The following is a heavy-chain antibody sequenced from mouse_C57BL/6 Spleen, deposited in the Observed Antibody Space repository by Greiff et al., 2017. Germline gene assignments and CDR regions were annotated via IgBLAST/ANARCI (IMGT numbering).Heavy chain of an antibody. D-gene: IGHD1-1*01. CDR2: LDPSDSYT. CDR3: ARPYYYGSSYYAMDY. J-gene: IGHJ4*01. Sequence: VQLQQPGAELVMPGASVKLSCKASGYTFTSYWMHWVKQRPGQGLEWIGELDPSDSYTNYNQKFKGKSTLTVDKSSSTAYMQLSSLTSEDSAVYYCARPYYYGSSYYAMDYWGQGTSVTVSS. CDR1: GYTFTSYW. V-gene: IGHV1-69*01.